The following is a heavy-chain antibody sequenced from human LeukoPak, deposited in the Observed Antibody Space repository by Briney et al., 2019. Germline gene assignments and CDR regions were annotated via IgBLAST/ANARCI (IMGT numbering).Heavy chain of an antibody. CDR2: ISSSSSYI. J-gene: IGHJ3*02. CDR3: ARVIAAAGTDAFDI. Sequence: PGGSLRLSCAASGFTFSSYSMNWVRQAPGKGLEWVASISSSSSYIYYADSVKGRFTISRDNAKTSLYLQMNSLRAEDTAVYYCARVIAAAGTDAFDIWGQGTMVAVSS. V-gene: IGHV3-21*01. D-gene: IGHD6-13*01. CDR1: GFTFSSYS.